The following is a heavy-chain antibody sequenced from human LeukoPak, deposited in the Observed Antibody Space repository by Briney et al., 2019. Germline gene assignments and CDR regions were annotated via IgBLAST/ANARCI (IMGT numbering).Heavy chain of an antibody. Sequence: GGSLRLSCSVSGFTFSTYVMHWVRQAPGKGLEYVSAISSNGDNTYYADSVKGRFTISRDNSKNTLYLQMNSLRAEDTAVYYCAKRTGVIITGDYWGQGTLVTVSS. D-gene: IGHD3-10*01. V-gene: IGHV3-64*04. J-gene: IGHJ4*02. CDR2: ISSNGDNT. CDR3: AKRTGVIITGDY. CDR1: GFTFSTYV.